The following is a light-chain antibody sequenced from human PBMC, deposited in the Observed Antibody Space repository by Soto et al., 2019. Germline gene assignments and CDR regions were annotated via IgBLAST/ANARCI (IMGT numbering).Light chain of an antibody. CDR2: STS. CDR1: QGLSSY. V-gene: IGKV1-9*01. Sequence: DIQLTQSPSFLSASVGDRVTITCRASQGLSSYLAWYQQKPGMVPKLLIYSTSTLQSGVPARFSGSASGTEFTLTISSLQPEDFATYYCQQLNSYPITFGPGTKVDI. J-gene: IGKJ3*01. CDR3: QQLNSYPIT.